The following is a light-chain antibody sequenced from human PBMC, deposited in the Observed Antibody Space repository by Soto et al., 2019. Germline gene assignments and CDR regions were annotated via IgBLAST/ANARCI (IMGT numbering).Light chain of an antibody. J-gene: IGLJ3*02. V-gene: IGLV8-61*01. CDR3: VLYMGSATRM. CDR1: SGSVSTSYF. CDR2: STT. Sequence: QTVVTQEPSFSVSPGGTVTLTCGWSSGSVSTSYFPSWYRQNPGQARRTLIYSTTTRSSGVPDRFSGSILGNKAALTITGAQADDESDYCCVLYMGSATRMLGGGTKLTVL.